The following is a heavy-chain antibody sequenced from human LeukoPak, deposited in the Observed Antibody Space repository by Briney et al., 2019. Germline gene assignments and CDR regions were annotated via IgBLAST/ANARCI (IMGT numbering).Heavy chain of an antibody. CDR3: ATIVTKDFWSGYYPY. Sequence: ASVKVSCKVYGYTLTELSMHWVRQAPGKGLEWMRGFDPEDGETIYAQKFQGRVTMTEDTSTDTAYMELSSLRSEDTAVYYCATIVTKDFWSGYYPYWGQGTLVTVSS. D-gene: IGHD3-3*01. CDR1: GYTLTELS. CDR2: FDPEDGET. V-gene: IGHV1-24*01. J-gene: IGHJ4*02.